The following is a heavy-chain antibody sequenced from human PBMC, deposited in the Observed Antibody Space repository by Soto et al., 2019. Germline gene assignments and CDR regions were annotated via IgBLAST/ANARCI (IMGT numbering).Heavy chain of an antibody. CDR3: SRDGYYYYGMDV. J-gene: IGHJ6*02. CDR1: GFTFSGSA. CDR2: IRSKANSYAT. Sequence: PGGSLILSCAASGFTFSGSAMHWVRQASGKGLEWVGRIRSKANSYATAYAASVKGRFTISRDDSKNTAYLQMNSLKTEDTAVYYCSRDGYYYYGMDVWGQGTTVTVSS. V-gene: IGHV3-73*01.